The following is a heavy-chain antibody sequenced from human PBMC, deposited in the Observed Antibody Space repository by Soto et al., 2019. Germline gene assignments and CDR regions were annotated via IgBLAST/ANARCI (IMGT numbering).Heavy chain of an antibody. CDR2: ISGSGGNS. Sequence: GGSLRLSCAASGFTFSNYAMTWVRQAPGKGLEWVSAISGSGGNSYYADSVKGRFAISRDNSKNTLYLQMNSLRAEDTAIYYCARQGSGGNCYSCEWFDPWGQGTLVTVSS. CDR3: ARQGSGGNCYSCEWFDP. J-gene: IGHJ5*02. V-gene: IGHV3-23*01. CDR1: GFTFSNYA. D-gene: IGHD2-15*01.